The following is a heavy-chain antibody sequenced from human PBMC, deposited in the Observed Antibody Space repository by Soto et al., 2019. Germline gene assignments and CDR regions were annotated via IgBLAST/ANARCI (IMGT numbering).Heavy chain of an antibody. CDR3: AKVFYDSGTTFFGVDV. CDR1: GFSFENVA. CDR2: ISARSSKT. D-gene: IGHD3-10*01. V-gene: IGHV3-23*01. J-gene: IGHJ6*02. Sequence: GGSPRLSCVCSGFSFENVAMRWVRQAPGKGLEWVSSISARSSKTYYAGSVKGRFTIFRDNSKNTLFLQMNSLTAEDTAVYYCAKVFYDSGTTFFGVDVWGQGTTVTVSS.